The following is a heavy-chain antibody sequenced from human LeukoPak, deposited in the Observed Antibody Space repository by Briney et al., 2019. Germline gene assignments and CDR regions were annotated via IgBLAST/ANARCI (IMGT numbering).Heavy chain of an antibody. Sequence: GGSLRLSCAASGFIVSANYMSWVRQAQGKGLEWVSVLYSGGNTYYADSVRGRFTISRDSSKNTVYLQMNSLRAEDTAVYYCARFRDFWGQGTLVTVSS. D-gene: IGHD5-24*01. CDR2: LYSGGNT. CDR1: GFIVSANY. CDR3: ARFRDF. V-gene: IGHV3-66*01. J-gene: IGHJ4*02.